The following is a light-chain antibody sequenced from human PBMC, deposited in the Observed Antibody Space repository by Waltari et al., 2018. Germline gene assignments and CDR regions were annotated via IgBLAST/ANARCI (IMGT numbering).Light chain of an antibody. J-gene: IGKJ2*01. CDR1: QSISIY. CDR2: HAS. CDR3: QQYYDGRT. Sequence: EIVMTQSPATLSVSPGERATLSCRASQSISIYLAWFQKKPGQAPRLLIYHASTRATGIPARLSGSGSGTEFTLTISSLQSEDFAVYYCQQYYDGRTFGQGTKLEIK. V-gene: IGKV3-15*01.